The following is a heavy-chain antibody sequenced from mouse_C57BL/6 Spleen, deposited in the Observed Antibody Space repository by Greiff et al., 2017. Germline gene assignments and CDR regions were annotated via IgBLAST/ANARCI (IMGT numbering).Heavy chain of an antibody. D-gene: IGHD2-4*01. CDR2: IRSKSNNYAT. V-gene: IGHV10-1*01. Sequence: EVQLVESGGGLVQPKGSLKLSCAASGFSFNTYAMNWVRQAPGTGLEWVARIRSKSNNYATYYADSVKDRFTISRDDSESMLYLRMNNLKTEDTAMYYCVRDYDEFAYWGQGTLVTVSA. CDR1: GFSFNTYA. J-gene: IGHJ3*01. CDR3: VRDYDEFAY.